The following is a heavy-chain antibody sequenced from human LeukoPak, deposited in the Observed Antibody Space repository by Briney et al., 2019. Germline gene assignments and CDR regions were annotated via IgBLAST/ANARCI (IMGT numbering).Heavy chain of an antibody. CDR3: ARSYGDYVYYFDY. D-gene: IGHD4-17*01. J-gene: IGHJ4*02. CDR1: GFTVSSNY. V-gene: IGHV3-53*01. Sequence: GGSLRLSCAASGFTVSSNYMSWVRQAPGRGLEWVSIIYSGGSTYYADSVKGRFTISRDNSKNTLYLQMNSLRTEDTAVYYCARSYGDYVYYFDYWGQGTLVTVSS. CDR2: IYSGGST.